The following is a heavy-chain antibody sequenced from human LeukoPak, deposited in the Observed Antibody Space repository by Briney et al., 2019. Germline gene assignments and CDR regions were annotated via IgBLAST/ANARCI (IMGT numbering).Heavy chain of an antibody. Sequence: GGSLRLSCAASGFTFSSYWMSWVRQAPGKGLEWVANIKQDGSEKYYVDSVKGRFTTSRDNAKNSLYLQMNSPRAEDTAVYYCTTYGDYAIDAFDIWGQGTMVTVSS. J-gene: IGHJ3*02. CDR1: GFTFSSYW. D-gene: IGHD4-17*01. CDR3: TTYGDYAIDAFDI. CDR2: IKQDGSEK. V-gene: IGHV3-7*01.